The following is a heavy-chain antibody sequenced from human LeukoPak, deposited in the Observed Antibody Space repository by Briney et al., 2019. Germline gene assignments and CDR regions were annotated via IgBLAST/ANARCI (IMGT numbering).Heavy chain of an antibody. CDR1: GGSISSSRYY. D-gene: IGHD5-12*01. J-gene: IGHJ4*02. Sequence: SETLSLTCTVSGGSISSSRYYWGWIRQPPGKGLEWIGSIYYSGSTCYNPSLKSRVTISVDTSRNQFSLNLSSVTAADTAVYYCARHRYSGYDHLDYWGQGTLVTVSS. CDR3: ARHRYSGYDHLDY. V-gene: IGHV4-39*01. CDR2: IYYSGST.